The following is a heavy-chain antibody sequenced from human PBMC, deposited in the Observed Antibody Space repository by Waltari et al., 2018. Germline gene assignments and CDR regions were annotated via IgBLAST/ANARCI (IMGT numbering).Heavy chain of an antibody. CDR1: GYTFSGYY. V-gene: IGHV1-2*06. Sequence: QVQPVQSGAEVKKPAASVKVYCKTYGYTFSGYYMHWVRQAPGQGLEWMGRINPNSGGTNYAQKFQGRVTRTRDTSISTAYMELSRLRSDDTAVYYCARGASPFDYWGQGTLVTVSS. CDR2: INPNSGGT. CDR3: ARGASPFDY. J-gene: IGHJ4*02.